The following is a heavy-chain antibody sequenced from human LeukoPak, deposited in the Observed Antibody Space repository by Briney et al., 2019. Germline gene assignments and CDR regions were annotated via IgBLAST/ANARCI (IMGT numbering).Heavy chain of an antibody. V-gene: IGHV1-2*02. CDR2: INPNSGDT. Sequence: ASVKVSCKASGYTFTGYYMHWVRQAPGPGLEWMGWINPNSGDTNYAQKFQGRVTMTRDTSISTASMELSRLRSDDPAVYFCARDGYGGNSFDYWGQGTLVTVSS. CDR1: GYTFTGYY. J-gene: IGHJ4*02. D-gene: IGHD4-23*01. CDR3: ARDGYGGNSFDY.